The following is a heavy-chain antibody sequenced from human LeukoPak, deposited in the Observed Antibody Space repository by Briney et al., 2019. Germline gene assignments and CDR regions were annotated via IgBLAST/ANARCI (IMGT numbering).Heavy chain of an antibody. J-gene: IGHJ4*02. CDR3: ARSSGVSWYFDY. CDR2: IYYSGST. V-gene: IGHV4-30-4*01. D-gene: IGHD1-1*01. CDR1: GGSISSGDYY. Sequence: ASQTLSLTCTVSGGSISSGDYYWSWIRQPPGKGLEWIGYIYYSGSTYYNPSLKSRVTISVDTSKNQFSLKLSSVTAADTAVYYCARSSGVSWYFDYWGQGTLVTVSS.